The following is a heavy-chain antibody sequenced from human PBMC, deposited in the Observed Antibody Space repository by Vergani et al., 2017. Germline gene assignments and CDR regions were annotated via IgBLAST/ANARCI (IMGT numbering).Heavy chain of an antibody. V-gene: IGHV2-5*01. J-gene: IGHJ4*02. CDR2: IYWNDDK. CDR1: GFSLSTSGVG. Sequence: QITLKESGPTLVKPTQTLTLTCTFSGFSLSTSGVGVGWIRQPPGKALEWLALIYWNDDKRYSPSLKSRLTITKDTSKNQVVLTMTNMDTVDTATYYWSRPRNGTYYDFWSGYPYLDYWGQGTLVTVSS. CDR3: SRPRNGTYYDFWSGYPYLDY. D-gene: IGHD3-3*01.